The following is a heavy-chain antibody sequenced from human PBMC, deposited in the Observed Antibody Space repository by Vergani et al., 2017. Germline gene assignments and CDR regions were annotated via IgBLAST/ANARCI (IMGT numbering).Heavy chain of an antibody. CDR2: ISAYNGNT. Sequence: QVQLVQSGAEVKKPGASVKVSCKASGYTFTSYGISWVRQAPGQGLEWMGWISAYNGNTNYAQKLQGRVTMTTDTSTSTAYMELRSLRSDDTAVYYCARDYPYYDMLTGYSRSRSDYWGQGTLVTVSS. CDR1: GYTFTSYG. V-gene: IGHV1-18*01. D-gene: IGHD3-9*01. CDR3: ARDYPYYDMLTGYSRSRSDY. J-gene: IGHJ4*02.